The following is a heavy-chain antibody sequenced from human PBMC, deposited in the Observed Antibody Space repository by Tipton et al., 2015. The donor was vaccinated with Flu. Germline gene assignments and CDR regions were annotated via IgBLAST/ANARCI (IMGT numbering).Heavy chain of an antibody. J-gene: IGHJ4*02. Sequence: QSGPEVKKPGESLKISCKGSGYSFTSYWIGWVRQIPGKGLEWMGIIYPGDSDTRYSPSFQGQVTISADKSISTAYLQWSSLKASDTAMYYCVRRDYGDYPRMGFDYRDQGPPVTVSS. CDR1: GYSFTSYW. CDR3: VRRDYGDYPRMGFDY. V-gene: IGHV5-51*03. CDR2: IYPGDSDT. D-gene: IGHD4-17*01.